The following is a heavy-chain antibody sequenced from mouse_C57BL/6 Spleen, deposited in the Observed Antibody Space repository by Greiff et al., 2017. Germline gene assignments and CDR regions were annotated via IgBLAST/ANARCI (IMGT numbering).Heavy chain of an antibody. CDR1: GYAFSSSW. Sequence: VQVVESGPELVKPGASVKISCKASGYAFSSSWMNWVKQRPGKGLEWIGRIYPGDGDTNYNGKFKGKATLTADKSSSTAYMQLSSLTSEDSAVYFCARTYDYDVFAYWGQGTLVTVSA. D-gene: IGHD2-4*01. CDR3: ARTYDYDVFAY. V-gene: IGHV1-82*01. CDR2: IYPGDGDT. J-gene: IGHJ3*01.